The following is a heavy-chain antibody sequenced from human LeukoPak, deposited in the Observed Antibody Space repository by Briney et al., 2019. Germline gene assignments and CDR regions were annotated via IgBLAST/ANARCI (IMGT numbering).Heavy chain of an antibody. Sequence: GESLKISCKGSGYSFTTYWIGWVRQMPGKGLEWMGIIYPGDSDTKYSPSFQGQVTISADKSISTAYLQWSSLKASDTAMYYCARFFWELLRDHYYYYMDVWGKGTTVTVSS. V-gene: IGHV5-51*01. CDR3: ARFFWELLRDHYYYYMDV. D-gene: IGHD1-26*01. CDR2: IYPGDSDT. CDR1: GYSFTTYW. J-gene: IGHJ6*03.